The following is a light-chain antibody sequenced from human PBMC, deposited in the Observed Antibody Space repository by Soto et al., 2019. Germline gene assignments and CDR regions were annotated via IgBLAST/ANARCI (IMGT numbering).Light chain of an antibody. CDR2: GAS. Sequence: EIVITQSPATLSLSPGERATVSCRASESVSTNLAWYQQKAGQAPRLLIYGASTRATGIPARFSGSGSGTEFTLTISSLQSEDFAVYYCQQYSIWRTFGQGTKVDIK. V-gene: IGKV3-15*01. CDR3: QQYSIWRT. J-gene: IGKJ1*01. CDR1: ESVSTN.